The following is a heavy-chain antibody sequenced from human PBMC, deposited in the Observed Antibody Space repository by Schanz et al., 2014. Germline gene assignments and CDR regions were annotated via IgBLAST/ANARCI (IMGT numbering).Heavy chain of an antibody. Sequence: VQLVESGGGVVQPGESLRLSCAVSGFSFSSYSMNWVRQAPGKGLEWVSGISANGGSTHYADSVKGRFTISRDNSKNTLYLQMNSLRVEDTAVYYCASDRYCSGSTCYTGTDYWGQGTLVTVSS. CDR2: ISANGGST. V-gene: IGHV3-23*04. D-gene: IGHD2-15*01. CDR3: ASDRYCSGSTCYTGTDY. CDR1: GFSFSSYS. J-gene: IGHJ4*02.